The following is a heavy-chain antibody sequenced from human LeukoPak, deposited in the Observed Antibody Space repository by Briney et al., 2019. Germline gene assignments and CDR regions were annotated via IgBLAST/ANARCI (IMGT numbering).Heavy chain of an antibody. D-gene: IGHD6-13*01. J-gene: IGHJ4*02. CDR2: ISGYNGKT. CDR3: ARDTGIAVAGTGDFDY. CDR1: GYTFTNYG. V-gene: IGHV1-18*01. Sequence: ASVKVSCKASGYTFTNYGISWVRQAPGQGLEWMGWISGYNGKTNYAQKLQGRVTMTTDTSTSTAYVELRSPRSDDTAVYYCARDTGIAVAGTGDFDYWGQGTLVTVSS.